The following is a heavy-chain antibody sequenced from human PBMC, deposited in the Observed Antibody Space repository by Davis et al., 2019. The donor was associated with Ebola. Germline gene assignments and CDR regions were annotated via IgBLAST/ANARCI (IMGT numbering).Heavy chain of an antibody. D-gene: IGHD3-3*01. CDR3: ARGLTLPYYDFWSGYLY. Sequence: ASVKVSCKASGYTFTDYYMHWVRQAPGQGLEWMGWINPNSGGTNYAQKFQGRVTMTRDTSISTAYMDLSRLRSDDTAVYYCARGLTLPYYDFWSGYLYWGQGTLVTVSS. CDR2: INPNSGGT. J-gene: IGHJ4*02. CDR1: GYTFTDYY. V-gene: IGHV1-2*02.